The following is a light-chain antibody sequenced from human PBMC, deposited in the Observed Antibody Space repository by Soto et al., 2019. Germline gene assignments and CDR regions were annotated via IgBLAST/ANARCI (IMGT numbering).Light chain of an antibody. J-gene: IGLJ2*01. CDR3: SSYEGRNNPVV. CDR1: SSDVGGYNY. V-gene: IGLV2-8*01. Sequence: QSALTQPPSASGSPGQSVTISCTGTSSDVGGYNYVSWYQQHPGKAPKLMIYEVSKRPSGVPDRFSGSKSGNTASLTVSGLQAEDGADYYCSSYEGRNNPVVFGGGTKLTVL. CDR2: EVS.